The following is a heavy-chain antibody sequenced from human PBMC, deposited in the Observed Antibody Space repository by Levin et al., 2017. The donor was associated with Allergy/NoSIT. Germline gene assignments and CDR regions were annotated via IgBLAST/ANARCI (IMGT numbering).Heavy chain of an antibody. CDR2: INWNGGSP. CDR3: AKSDNPNYFGLGAL. Sequence: RAGGSLRLSCAASGFVFDDFGMSWVRQVPGKGLQWISGINWNGGSPGYADSVRGRFTISRDNAKKFVYLQMNSLRAEDTAFYYCAKSDNPNYFGLGALWGQGTMVTVSS. V-gene: IGHV3-20*04. J-gene: IGHJ3*01. CDR1: GFVFDDFG. D-gene: IGHD3-10*01.